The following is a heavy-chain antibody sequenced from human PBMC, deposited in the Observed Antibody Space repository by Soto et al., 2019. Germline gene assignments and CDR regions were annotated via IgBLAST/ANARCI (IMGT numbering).Heavy chain of an antibody. D-gene: IGHD2-15*01. V-gene: IGHV3-21*02. CDR1: GFTFASYH. CDR2: INPSSSHI. J-gene: IGHJ3*01. Sequence: EVQLVQSGGGLVIPGGSLRLSCAASGFTFASYHMSWVRQAPGKGLDWVSSINPSSSHIYYADSVRGRFTISRDDSNNSLYLHMNSLRTEDVAIYYCARGYCGGVGSYLRRDAFDVWGQGTMVMVSS. CDR3: ARGYCGGVGSYLRRDAFDV.